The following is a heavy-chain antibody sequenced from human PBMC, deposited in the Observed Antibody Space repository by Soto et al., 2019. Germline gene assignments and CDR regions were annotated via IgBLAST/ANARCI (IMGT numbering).Heavy chain of an antibody. CDR1: GFSLSTTGVG. D-gene: IGHD7-27*01. CDR3: VHRRSSGDFDY. Sequence: QITLKESGPTLVKPTQTLTLTCTFSGFSLSTTGVGVGWIRQPPGKALEWLALFYWDDDKHYSPSLKSRLTITKDTSKNQVVLTMTNMDPVDTATYYCVHRRSSGDFDYWGQGTLVTVSS. V-gene: IGHV2-5*02. CDR2: FYWDDDK. J-gene: IGHJ4*02.